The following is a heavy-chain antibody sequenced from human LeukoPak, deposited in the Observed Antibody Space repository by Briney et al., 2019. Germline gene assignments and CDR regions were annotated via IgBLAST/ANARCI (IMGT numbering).Heavy chain of an antibody. J-gene: IGHJ4*02. D-gene: IGHD3-3*01. Sequence: GGSLRLSCAASGFTFSSYAMSWVRQAPGKGLEWVSAISGSGGSTYYADSVKGRFTISRDNSKNTLYLQMNSLRAEDTAVYYCAKVKYYDFWSGYRVPYCFDYWGQGTLVSVSS. V-gene: IGHV3-23*01. CDR1: GFTFSSYA. CDR2: ISGSGGST. CDR3: AKVKYYDFWSGYRVPYCFDY.